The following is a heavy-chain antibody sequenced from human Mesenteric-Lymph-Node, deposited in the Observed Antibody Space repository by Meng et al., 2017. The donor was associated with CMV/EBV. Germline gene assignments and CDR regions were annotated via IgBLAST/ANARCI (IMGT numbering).Heavy chain of an antibody. CDR2: IYYSGST. CDR3: ARHRWARSWFDP. V-gene: IGHV4-39*01. J-gene: IGHJ5*02. D-gene: IGHD6-6*01. CDR1: GDSISSSSDS. Sequence: SETLSLTCIVSGDSISSSSDSWGWIRQPPGKGLECIGIIYYSGSTYYNPSLKSRVTISVDTSKNQFSLKLSSVTAADTAVYYCARHRWARSWFDPWGQGTLVTVSS.